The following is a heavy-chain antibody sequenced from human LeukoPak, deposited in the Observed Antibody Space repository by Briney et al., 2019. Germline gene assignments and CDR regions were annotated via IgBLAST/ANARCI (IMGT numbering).Heavy chain of an antibody. CDR2: IYYSGST. Sequence: GSLRLSCAASGFTFSTYAMNWVRQAPGKGLEGWGSIYYSGSTYYNPSLKSRVTISVDTSKNQFSLKLSSVTAADTAVYYCARWGGEAAAGYNWFDPWGQGTLVTVSS. CDR3: ARWGGEAAAGYNWFDP. V-gene: IGHV4-38-2*01. J-gene: IGHJ5*02. D-gene: IGHD6-13*01. CDR1: GFTFSTYA.